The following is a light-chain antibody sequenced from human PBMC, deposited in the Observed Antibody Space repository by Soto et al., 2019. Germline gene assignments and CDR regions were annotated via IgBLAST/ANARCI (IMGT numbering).Light chain of an antibody. CDR1: QSVSSSY. J-gene: IGKJ1*01. V-gene: IGKV3-20*01. Sequence: EIVLTQSPGTLSLSPGERATLSCRASQSVSSSYLAWYQQKPGQAPRLLIYRTSNRATGTPDRFSGSGSGTDFTLTISRLEPEDLAVYYCQQYDNSVWTFGQGTKVDIK. CDR3: QQYDNSVWT. CDR2: RTS.